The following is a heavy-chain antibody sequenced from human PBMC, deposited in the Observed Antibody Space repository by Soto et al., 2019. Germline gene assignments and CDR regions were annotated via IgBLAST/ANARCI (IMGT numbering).Heavy chain of an antibody. CDR2: IIPIIGIT. Sequence: QVQLVQSGAEVKKPGSSVKDSCKASGGTFSTYTITWVRQAPGQGLEWMGRIIPIIGITNYAQKFQGRVTISADKLTGTAYMELTGLRSDDTAVYYCAGDPDSHYNDSHASSYPWGQGTLVTVSS. CDR1: GGTFSTYT. V-gene: IGHV1-69*08. J-gene: IGHJ5*02. D-gene: IGHD4-4*01. CDR3: AGDPDSHYNDSHASSYP.